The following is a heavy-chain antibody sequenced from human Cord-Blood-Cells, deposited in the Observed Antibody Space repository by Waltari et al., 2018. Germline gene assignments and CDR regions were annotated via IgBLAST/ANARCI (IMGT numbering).Heavy chain of an antibody. Sequence: QVQLQQWGAGLLKPSETLSLTCAVDGGSFSGYYWSWIRQPPGKGLGWIGEINHSGSTNYNPSLKSRVTISVDTSKNQFSLKLSSVTAADTAVYYCARGGGLYYYDSSGFDYWGQGTLVTVSS. J-gene: IGHJ4*02. D-gene: IGHD3-22*01. CDR3: ARGGGLYYYDSSGFDY. CDR1: GGSFSGYY. CDR2: INHSGST. V-gene: IGHV4-34*01.